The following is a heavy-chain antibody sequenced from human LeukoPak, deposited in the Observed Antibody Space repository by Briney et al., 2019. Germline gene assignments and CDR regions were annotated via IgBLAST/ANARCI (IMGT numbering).Heavy chain of an antibody. D-gene: IGHD3-22*01. CDR3: ARTPIYYFDNSGYYN. Sequence: PSETLSLTCAVYGGSFSGYYWSWIRQPPGKGLEWIGEINHSGSTNYNPSLKSRVTISVDTSKNQFSLKLSSVTAADTAVYYCARTPIYYFDNSGYYNWGQGTLVTVSA. J-gene: IGHJ4*02. CDR1: GGSFSGYY. V-gene: IGHV4-34*01. CDR2: INHSGST.